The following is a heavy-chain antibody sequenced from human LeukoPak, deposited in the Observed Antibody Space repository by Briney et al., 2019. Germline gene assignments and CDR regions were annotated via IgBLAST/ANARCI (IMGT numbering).Heavy chain of an antibody. CDR3: ARDPRLNNGGGSCYYCPDYYYGMDV. Sequence: SETLSLTCAVYGVSFSGYYWSWIRQPPGKGLEWIGEINHSGSTNYNPSLKSRVTISVDTSKNQFSLKLSSVTTADTAVYYCARDPRLNNGGGSCYYCPDYYYGMDVWGQGTTVTVSS. CDR1: GVSFSGYY. V-gene: IGHV4-34*01. CDR2: INHSGST. D-gene: IGHD2-15*01. J-gene: IGHJ6*02.